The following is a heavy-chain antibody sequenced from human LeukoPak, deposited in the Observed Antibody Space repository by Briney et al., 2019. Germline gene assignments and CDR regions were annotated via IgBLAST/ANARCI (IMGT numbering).Heavy chain of an antibody. CDR3: ARSSIAAAATGGWFDP. Sequence: GRSLRLSCAASGFTFSSYGMHWVRQAPGKGLEWVAVIWYDGSNKYYADSVKGRFTISRDNSKNTLYLQMNSLRAEDTAVYYCARSSIAAAATGGWFDPWGQGTLVTVSS. CDR2: IWYDGSNK. J-gene: IGHJ5*02. V-gene: IGHV3-33*01. CDR1: GFTFSSYG. D-gene: IGHD6-13*01.